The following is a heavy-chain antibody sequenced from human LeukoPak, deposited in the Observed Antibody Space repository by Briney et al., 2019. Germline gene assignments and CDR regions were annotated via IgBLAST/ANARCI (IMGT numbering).Heavy chain of an antibody. CDR2: ISYDGSSK. J-gene: IGHJ6*02. CDR1: GFTFSSYA. D-gene: IGHD3-22*01. V-gene: IGHV3-30-3*01. CDR3: ARDKTMIVVVTYYYGMDV. Sequence: GRSLRLSCAASGFTFSSYAMHWVRQAPGKGLEWVAVISYDGSSKYYADSVKGRFTISRDNSKNTLYLQMNSLRAEDTAVYYCARDKTMIVVVTYYYGMDVWGQGTTVTVSS.